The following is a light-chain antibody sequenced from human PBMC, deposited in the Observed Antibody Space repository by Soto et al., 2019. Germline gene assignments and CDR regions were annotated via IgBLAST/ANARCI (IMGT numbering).Light chain of an antibody. V-gene: IGKV1-33*01. Sequence: DIQMTQSPSSLSASVGDRVTITCQASQDISTYLNWYQQKPGKAPKLLIYDASKLETGVLSRFSGSGSGTDFAFTISCLQPEDIATYYCQQYDNLPLTFGPGTKVDLK. CDR2: DAS. CDR3: QQYDNLPLT. CDR1: QDISTY. J-gene: IGKJ3*01.